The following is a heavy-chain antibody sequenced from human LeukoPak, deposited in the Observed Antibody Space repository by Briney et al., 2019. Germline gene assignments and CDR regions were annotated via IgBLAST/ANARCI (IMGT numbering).Heavy chain of an antibody. CDR3: ARERYSYGQDAFDI. CDR1: GYTFTGYY. D-gene: IGHD5-18*01. V-gene: IGHV1-2*02. Sequence: ASVKVSCKASGYTFTGYYMHWVRQAPGQGLEWMGWINPNSGGTNYAQKFQGRVTITRDTSISTAYMELSRLRSDDTAVYYCARERYSYGQDAFDIWGQGTMVTVSS. J-gene: IGHJ3*02. CDR2: INPNSGGT.